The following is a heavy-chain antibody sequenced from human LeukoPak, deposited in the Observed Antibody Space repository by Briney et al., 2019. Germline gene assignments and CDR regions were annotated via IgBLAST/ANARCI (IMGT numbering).Heavy chain of an antibody. D-gene: IGHD4-17*01. Sequence: GGSLRLSCAASGFTFSSYAMHWVRQAPGKGLEWVAVISYDGSNKYYADSVKGRFTISRDNSKNTLYLQMNSLRAEDTAVYYCARDHDGDYGYWGQGTLVTVSS. J-gene: IGHJ4*02. V-gene: IGHV3-30-3*01. CDR1: GFTFSSYA. CDR3: ARDHDGDYGY. CDR2: ISYDGSNK.